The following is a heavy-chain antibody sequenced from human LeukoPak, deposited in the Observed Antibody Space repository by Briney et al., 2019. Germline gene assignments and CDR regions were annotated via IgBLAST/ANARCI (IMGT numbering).Heavy chain of an antibody. CDR3: TTRHSGSWFGAFDI. J-gene: IGHJ3*02. D-gene: IGHD1-26*01. CDR2: IIPIFGTA. CDR1: GGTFSSYA. Sequence: GASVKVSCKASGGTFSSYAISWVRQAPRQGLEWMGGIIPIFGTANYAQKFQGRVTITTDESTSTAYMELSSLRSEDTAVYYCTTRHSGSWFGAFDIWGQGTMVTVSS. V-gene: IGHV1-69*05.